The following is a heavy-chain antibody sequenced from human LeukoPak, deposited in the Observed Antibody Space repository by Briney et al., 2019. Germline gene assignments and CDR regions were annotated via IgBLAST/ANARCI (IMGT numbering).Heavy chain of an antibody. J-gene: IGHJ4*02. CDR1: GFTVSSNY. V-gene: IGHV3-53*01. CDR2: IYSGGST. Sequence: GGSLRLSCAASGFTVSSNYMSWVRQAPGKGLEWVSVIYSGGSTYYADSVKGRFTISRDNSKNTLYLQMNSLRAEDTAVYYCARGDYRGPFDYWAREPWSPSPQ. CDR3: ARGDYRGPFDY. D-gene: IGHD4-4*01.